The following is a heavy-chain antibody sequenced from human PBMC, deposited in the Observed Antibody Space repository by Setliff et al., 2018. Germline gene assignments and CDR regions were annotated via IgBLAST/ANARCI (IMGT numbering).Heavy chain of an antibody. CDR3: ARDTRDKYDTSGYYLSFDS. D-gene: IGHD3-22*01. J-gene: IGHJ4*02. CDR2: IYHSGST. CDR1: GYSISSGYY. V-gene: IGHV4-38-2*02. Sequence: SETLSLTCAVSGYSISSGYYWGWIRQPPGKGLEWIGSIYHSGSTYYNPTLKSRVTISVDMSKNQFSLKLSSVTAADTAVYYCARDTRDKYDTSGYYLSFDSWGQGTLVTVSS.